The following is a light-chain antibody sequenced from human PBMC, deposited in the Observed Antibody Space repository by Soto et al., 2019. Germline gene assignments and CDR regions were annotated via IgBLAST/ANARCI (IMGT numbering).Light chain of an antibody. V-gene: IGLV1-44*01. CDR1: NSNIGRNT. J-gene: IGLJ3*02. CDR3: AAWDESPNVPV. CDR2: SDN. Sequence: QSVLTQPPSASRTPGQRVTISCSGSNSNIGRNTVNWYQQFPGAAPNLLIHSDNQRPSGVPERFSGSRSGTSASLAISGLQSEDEADYYCAAWDESPNVPVFGGGTKLTV.